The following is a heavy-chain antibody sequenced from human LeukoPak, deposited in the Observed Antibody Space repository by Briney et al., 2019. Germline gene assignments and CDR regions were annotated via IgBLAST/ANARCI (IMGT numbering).Heavy chain of an antibody. V-gene: IGHV4-39*07. J-gene: IGHJ4*02. CDR2: IYYSGST. D-gene: IGHD6-19*01. Sequence: SETLSLTCTVSGGSISSSSYYWGWIRQPPGKGLEWIGSIYYSGSTYYNPSLKSRVTISVDTSKNQFSLKLSSMTAADTAVYYCARGGVSSGLFDYWGQGTLVTVSS. CDR3: ARGGVSSGLFDY. CDR1: GGSISSSSYY.